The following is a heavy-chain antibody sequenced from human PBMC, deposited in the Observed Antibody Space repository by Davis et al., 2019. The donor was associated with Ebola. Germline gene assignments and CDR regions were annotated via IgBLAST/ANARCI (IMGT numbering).Heavy chain of an antibody. Sequence: GESLKISCKGSGYSFTNYWIAWVRQMPGKGPEWMGIIYSGDSDTRYSPSFEGQVTISADKSISTAYLQWSSLKASDTAMYYCARHVLRRGYFDYWGQGTLVTVSS. CDR2: IYSGDSDT. V-gene: IGHV5-51*01. CDR1: GYSFTNYW. D-gene: IGHD5-24*01. CDR3: ARHVLRRGYFDY. J-gene: IGHJ4*02.